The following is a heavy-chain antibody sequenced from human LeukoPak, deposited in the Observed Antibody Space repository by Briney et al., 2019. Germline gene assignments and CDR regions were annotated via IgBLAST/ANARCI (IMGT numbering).Heavy chain of an antibody. CDR3: AKSTRAVMAMMDV. CDR2: ISSRSTYI. V-gene: IGHV3-21*01. J-gene: IGHJ6*04. Sequence: GGSLRLSCAASGFTFSSYSMNWVRQAPGKGLEWVSSISSRSTYIYHADSVKGRFTISRDNAKNSLFLQMNSLRAEDTAVYFCAKSTRAVMAMMDVWGKGTTVTISS. CDR1: GFTFSSYS. D-gene: IGHD3-16*01.